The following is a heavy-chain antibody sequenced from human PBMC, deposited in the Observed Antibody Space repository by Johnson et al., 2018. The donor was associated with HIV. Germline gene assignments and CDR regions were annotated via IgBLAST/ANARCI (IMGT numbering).Heavy chain of an antibody. CDR3: ASQVRGLRLGVDAFDI. D-gene: IGHD3-16*01. Sequence: VQLVESGGGLVKPGGSLRLSCAASGFTFSSYWMHWVRQAPGKGLVWVSRINSDGSSTSYADSVKGRFTISRDNAKNTLYLQMNKRRAEDTAVYFCASQVRGLRLGVDAFDIWGQGTMATVSS. J-gene: IGHJ3*02. CDR1: GFTFSSYW. CDR2: INSDGSST. V-gene: IGHV3-74*02.